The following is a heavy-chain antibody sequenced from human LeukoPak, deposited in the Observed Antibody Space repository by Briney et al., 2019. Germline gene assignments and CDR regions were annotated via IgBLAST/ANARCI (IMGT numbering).Heavy chain of an antibody. CDR3: ARSGSYYEDYFDY. Sequence: GASVKVSCKASGYTFTNYYMHWVRQAPGQGLEWMGVIDPSAGSTTYAQKFQGRVTMTRNTSISTAYMELSSLRSEDTAVYYCARSGSYYEDYFDYWGQGTLVTVSS. CDR1: GYTFTNYY. V-gene: IGHV1-46*01. CDR2: IDPSAGST. J-gene: IGHJ4*02. D-gene: IGHD1-26*01.